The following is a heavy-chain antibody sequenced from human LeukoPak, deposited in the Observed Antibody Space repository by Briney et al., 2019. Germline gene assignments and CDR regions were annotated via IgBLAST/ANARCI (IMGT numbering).Heavy chain of an antibody. CDR2: ISAYNGNT. CDR1: GYTFTSYG. J-gene: IGHJ5*02. V-gene: IGHV1-18*01. D-gene: IGHD2-15*01. Sequence: ASVKVSCKASGYTFTSYGISWVRQAPGQGLEWMGWISAYNGNTNYAQKLQGRVTMTTDTSTSTAYMELRSLRSDDTAVYYCASDGGYPGYNWFDPLGQGTLVTVSS. CDR3: ASDGGYPGYNWFDP.